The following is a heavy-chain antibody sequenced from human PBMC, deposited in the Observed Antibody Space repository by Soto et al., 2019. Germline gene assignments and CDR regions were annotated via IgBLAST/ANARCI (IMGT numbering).Heavy chain of an antibody. CDR3: ASCIAAAGLCWSRYGMDV. Sequence: QVQLVQSGAEVKKPGASVKVSCKASGYTFTSYGIIWVRQAPGQGLEWMGWISAYNGNTNYAQKLQGRVNMTTDTTTSTAYMELRSLRSDDTAVYYCASCIAAAGLCWSRYGMDVWGQGTTVTVSS. J-gene: IGHJ6*02. CDR2: ISAYNGNT. V-gene: IGHV1-18*01. CDR1: GYTFTSYG. D-gene: IGHD6-13*01.